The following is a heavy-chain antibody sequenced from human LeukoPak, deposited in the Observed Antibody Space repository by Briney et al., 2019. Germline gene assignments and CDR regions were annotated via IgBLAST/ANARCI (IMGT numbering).Heavy chain of an antibody. D-gene: IGHD3-22*01. CDR1: NGSISSGSYY. CDR2: IYTSGST. V-gene: IGHV4-61*02. CDR3: ARSSGYYFEYFHH. Sequence: KASETLSLTCTVSNGSISSGSYYWSWIRQPAGKGLEWIGRIYTSGSTNYNPSLKSRVTISLDTSKNQFSLKLSSVTAADTAVYYCARSSGYYFEYFHHWGQGTLVTVPS. J-gene: IGHJ1*01.